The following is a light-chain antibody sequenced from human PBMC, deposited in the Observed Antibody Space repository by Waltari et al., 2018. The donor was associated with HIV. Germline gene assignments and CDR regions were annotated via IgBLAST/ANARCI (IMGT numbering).Light chain of an antibody. CDR3: VVWDDSLSGVV. V-gene: IGLV1-47*01. Sequence: QSVVTQSPSASGTPGQSVTISCSGSSPNIGSNNVVWYQHLPGTAPQLLIYRDNQRPSGVPDRISCSRSGTSASRAISGLRSEDEAVYYCVVWDDSLSGVVFCGGTSLTVL. J-gene: IGLJ2*01. CDR2: RDN. CDR1: SPNIGSNN.